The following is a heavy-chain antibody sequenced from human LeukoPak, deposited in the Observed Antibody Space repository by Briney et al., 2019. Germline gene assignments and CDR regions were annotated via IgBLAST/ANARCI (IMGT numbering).Heavy chain of an antibody. D-gene: IGHD1-26*01. V-gene: IGHV1-24*01. CDR1: GYTLTELS. CDR2: FDPEDAET. Sequence: GVSVKVSCKVSGYTLTELSMHWVRQAPGKGLEWMGSFDPEDAETIYAQKFQGRVTMTEDTSTDTAYVGLSSLRSDDTAVYYCATGGSLIVGETGFDYWGQGTLVTVSS. J-gene: IGHJ4*02. CDR3: ATGGSLIVGETGFDY.